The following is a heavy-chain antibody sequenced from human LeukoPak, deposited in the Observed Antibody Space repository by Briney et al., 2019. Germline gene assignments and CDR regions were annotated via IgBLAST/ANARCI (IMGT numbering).Heavy chain of an antibody. CDR1: GYTFTCYD. Sequence: ASVKVSCKASGYTFTCYDINWVRQATGQGLEWMGWMNPNSGNTGYAQKFQGRVTMTRNTSISTAYMELSSLRSEDTAVYYCASNVAVAGAFDIWGQGTMVTVSS. V-gene: IGHV1-8*01. CDR3: ASNVAVAGAFDI. D-gene: IGHD6-19*01. J-gene: IGHJ3*02. CDR2: MNPNSGNT.